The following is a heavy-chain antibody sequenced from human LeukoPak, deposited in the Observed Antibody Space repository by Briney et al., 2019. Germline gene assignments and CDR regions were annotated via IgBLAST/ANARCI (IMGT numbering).Heavy chain of an antibody. CDR1: AFTFSNAW. D-gene: IGHD6-19*01. V-gene: IGHV3-15*01. J-gene: IGHJ4*02. CDR3: AKDREPLTSSGWPWAYFDY. Sequence: GGSLRLSCAASAFTFSNAWMSWVRQAPGKGLEWVGRIKSKTDGGTTDYAAPVKGRFTISRDDSKNTLYLQMNSLRAEDTAIYYCAKDREPLTSSGWPWAYFDYWGQGALVTVSS. CDR2: IKSKTDGGTT.